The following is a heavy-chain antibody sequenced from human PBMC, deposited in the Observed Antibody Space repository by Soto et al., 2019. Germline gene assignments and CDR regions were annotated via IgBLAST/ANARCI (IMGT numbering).Heavy chain of an antibody. Sequence: GGSLRLSCAASGFTFSSYAMSWVRQAPGKGLEWVSAISGSGGSTYYADSVKGRFTISRDNSKNTLYLQMNSLRAEDTAVYYCAKDPSSSWYTGGDYWGQGTLVTVSS. CDR2: ISGSGGST. V-gene: IGHV3-23*01. J-gene: IGHJ4*02. CDR1: GFTFSSYA. CDR3: AKDPSSSWYTGGDY. D-gene: IGHD6-13*01.